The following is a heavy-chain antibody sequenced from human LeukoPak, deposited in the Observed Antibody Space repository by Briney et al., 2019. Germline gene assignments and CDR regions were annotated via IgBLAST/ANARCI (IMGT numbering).Heavy chain of an antibody. CDR2: ISGSSGTI. D-gene: IGHD3-16*01. CDR3: AKRSEFGVLYYMDV. Sequence: TGGSLRLSCAASGFTFSSYSMNWVRQAPGKGLEWVSYISGSSGTIYYADSVKGRFTISRDNAKSSLYLQMNSLRGEDTAAYYCAKRSEFGVLYYMDVWGKGTTVTVSS. J-gene: IGHJ6*03. CDR1: GFTFSSYS. V-gene: IGHV3-48*01.